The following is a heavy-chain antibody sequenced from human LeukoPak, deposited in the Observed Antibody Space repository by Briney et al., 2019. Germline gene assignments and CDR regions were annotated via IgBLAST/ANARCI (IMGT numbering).Heavy chain of an antibody. CDR2: ISGSGGST. V-gene: IGHV3-23*01. CDR3: ARSSTSQWLVQIDY. D-gene: IGHD6-19*01. Sequence: GGSLRLSCAASGFTFSSYAMSWVRQAPGKGLEWVSAISGSGGSTYYADSVKGRFTISRDNAKNSLYLQMNSLRAEDTAVYYCARSSTSQWLVQIDYWGQGTLVTVSS. CDR1: GFTFSSYA. J-gene: IGHJ4*02.